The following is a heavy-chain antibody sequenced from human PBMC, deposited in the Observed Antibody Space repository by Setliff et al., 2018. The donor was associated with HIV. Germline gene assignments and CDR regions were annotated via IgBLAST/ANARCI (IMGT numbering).Heavy chain of an antibody. D-gene: IGHD2-15*01. CDR2: TNVGSGKT. CDR3: ARDGCSGQRCYLFNWFDP. V-gene: IGHV1-3*01. Sequence: GASVKVSCKASEYRFINHAMHWVRQAPGQRLEWMGWTNVGSGKTQYSQEFQGRVTITRDTSATTAHMELSSLTSEDTAVYYCARDGCSGQRCYLFNWFDPWGQGTLVTVSS. J-gene: IGHJ5*02. CDR1: EYRFINHA.